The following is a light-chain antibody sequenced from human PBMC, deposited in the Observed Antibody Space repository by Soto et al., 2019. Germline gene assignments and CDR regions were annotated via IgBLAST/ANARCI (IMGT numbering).Light chain of an antibody. Sequence: DVVMTQSPLSLPVPLGQPASISCRSSQGLVLSDGNTYLSWFHQRPGQSPRRLIYTISDRASGVQDRFSGGGSGIDFTLKISGWGAGGVGVYYCVQSAHGPGTLAPGTKVE. J-gene: IGKJ1*01. CDR3: VQSAHGPGT. V-gene: IGKV2-30*01. CDR2: TIS. CDR1: QGLVLSDGNTY.